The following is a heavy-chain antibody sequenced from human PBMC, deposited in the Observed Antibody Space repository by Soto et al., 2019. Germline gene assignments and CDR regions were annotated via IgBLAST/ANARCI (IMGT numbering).Heavy chain of an antibody. CDR1: GYTFTSYD. J-gene: IGHJ6*02. Sequence: QVQLVQSGAEVKKPGASVKVSCKASGYTFTSYDINWVRQATGQGLEWMGWMNPNSGNTGYAQKFHGIFTMTRNTSITTAYMGLSSLSSEDRVVYYWARVSRRMVFGVVSARDYGMYVWGQGTTVTVSS. D-gene: IGHD3-3*01. V-gene: IGHV1-8*01. CDR3: ARVSRRMVFGVVSARDYGMYV. CDR2: MNPNSGNT.